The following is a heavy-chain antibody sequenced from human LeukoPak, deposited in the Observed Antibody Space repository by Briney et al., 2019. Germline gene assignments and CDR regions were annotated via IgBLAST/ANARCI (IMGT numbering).Heavy chain of an antibody. CDR2: NSGSGGST. V-gene: IGHV3-23*01. CDR3: AKDLLRNTAMVTGYYYYYYMDV. J-gene: IGHJ6*03. CDR1: GFTFSSYA. D-gene: IGHD5-18*01. Sequence: TGGSLRLSCAASGFTFSSYAMSWVRQAPGKGLEWVSANSGSGGSTYYADSVKGRFTISRDNSKNTLYLQMNSLRAEDTAVYYCAKDLLRNTAMVTGYYYYYYMDVWGKGTTVTVSS.